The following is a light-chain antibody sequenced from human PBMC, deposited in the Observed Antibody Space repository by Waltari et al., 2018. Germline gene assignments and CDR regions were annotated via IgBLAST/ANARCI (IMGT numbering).Light chain of an antibody. V-gene: IGKV1-39*01. CDR3: QQSYSFTRT. J-gene: IGKJ1*01. CDR1: QTLSRY. CDR2: AAS. Sequence: DIQLTQSPSSLSASVGDSVTITCRASQTLSRYLNWYQQKPGKAPNLLIYAASSLQSGVPSRFSGSGSGRDFTLIITSLQPEDFATYYCQQSYSFTRTFGQGTKVEIK.